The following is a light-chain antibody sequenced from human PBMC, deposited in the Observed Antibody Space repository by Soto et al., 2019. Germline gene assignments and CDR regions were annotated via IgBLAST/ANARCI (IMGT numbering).Light chain of an antibody. V-gene: IGKV1-5*01. Sequence: DIQMTQSPSTLSASLGDRVTITCRASQSISSWLSWYQQKPGKAPKLLIYDASCLESGVPSMFSGSGSGTEFTLTISSLQPDDFATYYCQQYEGTFCQGTKVEIK. CDR2: DAS. J-gene: IGKJ1*01. CDR3: QQYEGT. CDR1: QSISSW.